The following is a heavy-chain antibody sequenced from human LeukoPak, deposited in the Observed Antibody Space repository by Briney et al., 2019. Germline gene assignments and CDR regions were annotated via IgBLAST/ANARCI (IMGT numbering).Heavy chain of an antibody. CDR2: IYYSGSI. J-gene: IGHJ3*02. D-gene: IGHD6-13*01. CDR3: ASGRIAAAANDAFDI. Sequence: SETLFLTCTVSGGSISSSSYYWGWIRQPPGKGLEWIGSIYYSGSIYYNPSLKSRVTISVDTSKNQFSLKLSSVTAADTAVYYCASGRIAAAANDAFDIWGQGTMVTVSS. CDR1: GGSISSSSYY. V-gene: IGHV4-39*07.